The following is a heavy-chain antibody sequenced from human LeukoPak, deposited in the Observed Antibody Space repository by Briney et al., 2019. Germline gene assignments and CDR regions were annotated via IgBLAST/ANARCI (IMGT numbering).Heavy chain of an antibody. J-gene: IGHJ1*01. CDR3: ARDQRPGWGEYFQH. CDR2: IWYDGSNK. Sequence: GRSLRLSCAASGITFSSYPMHWVRQAPGKGLEWVAVIWYDGSNKYYADSVKGRFTISRDNSKNTVYLQMNSLRVEDTAVYYCARDQRPGWGEYFQHWGQGTLVTVSS. CDR1: GITFSSYP. D-gene: IGHD3-16*01. V-gene: IGHV3-33*08.